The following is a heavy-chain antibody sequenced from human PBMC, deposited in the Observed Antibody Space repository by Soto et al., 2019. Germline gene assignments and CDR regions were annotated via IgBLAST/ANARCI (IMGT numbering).Heavy chain of an antibody. CDR3: ARNSITIFGVVIMELDY. Sequence: QVQLVQSGAEVKKPGASGKVSCKASGYTFTSYGISWVRQAPGQGLEWMGWISAYNGNTNYAQKLQGRVTMTTDTSTSTAYMELRSLRSDDTAVYYCARNSITIFGVVIMELDYWGQGTLVTVSS. J-gene: IGHJ4*02. D-gene: IGHD3-3*01. CDR2: ISAYNGNT. V-gene: IGHV1-18*01. CDR1: GYTFTSYG.